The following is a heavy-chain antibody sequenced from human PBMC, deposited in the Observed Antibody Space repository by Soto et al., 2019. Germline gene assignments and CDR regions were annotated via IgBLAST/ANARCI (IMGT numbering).Heavy chain of an antibody. CDR3: EKDPNGDYFGAFDF. CDR2: ITGSGDST. D-gene: IGHD4-17*01. J-gene: IGHJ3*01. CDR1: GFTFSSYA. V-gene: IGHV3-23*01. Sequence: EVQMLESGGGLVQPGGSLRLSCAASGFTFSSYALTWVRQAPGKGLEWVSAITGSGDSTRYTDSVKGRFTITRDNTKNSHLLQMKSLSADATAIYYCEKDPNGDYFGAFDFWGQGTMVTVSS.